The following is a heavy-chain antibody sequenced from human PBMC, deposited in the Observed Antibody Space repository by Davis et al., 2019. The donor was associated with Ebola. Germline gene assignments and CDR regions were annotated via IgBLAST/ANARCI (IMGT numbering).Heavy chain of an antibody. CDR3: TSGAITMVRGVTPVDY. CDR2: IRSKANSYAT. Sequence: GESLNIYCASSGFTFSGSAMHWLRQASGEGLEWVGRIRSKANSYATAYAASVKGRITISRDDSKNTAYLQMNSLKTEDTAVYYCTSGAITMVRGVTPVDYWGQGTLVTVSS. V-gene: IGHV3-73*01. J-gene: IGHJ4*02. D-gene: IGHD3-10*01. CDR1: GFTFSGSA.